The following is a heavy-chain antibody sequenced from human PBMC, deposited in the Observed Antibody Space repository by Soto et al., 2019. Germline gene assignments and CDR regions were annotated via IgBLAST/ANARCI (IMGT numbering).Heavy chain of an antibody. CDR3: TTAENSDYIPEEGIYAFDI. CDR2: IKSKTDGGTT. V-gene: IGHV3-15*07. J-gene: IGHJ3*02. CDR1: SVSNAW. Sequence: SVSNAWMNWVRRARGKGLEGVGRIKSKTDGGTTDYAAPVKGRFTISRDDSKNTLYLQMNSLKTEDTAVYFCTTAENSDYIPEEGIYAFDIWGQGTMVTVSS. D-gene: IGHD4-4*01.